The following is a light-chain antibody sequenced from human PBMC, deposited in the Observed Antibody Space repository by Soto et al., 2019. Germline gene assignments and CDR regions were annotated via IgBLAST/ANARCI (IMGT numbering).Light chain of an antibody. CDR2: ATN. J-gene: IGLJ6*01. CDR3: QSYDTSLGCFFV. CDR1: SSNIGAHYD. V-gene: IGLV1-40*01. Sequence: QSVLTQPPSVSGAPGQRVTISCTGSSSNIGAHYDVHWYQQVPGAAPKLLIYATNNRPSGVPDRFSGSKSGNSASLAITGLQPEDEDDYDCQSYDTSLGCFFVFGSGTKVTVL.